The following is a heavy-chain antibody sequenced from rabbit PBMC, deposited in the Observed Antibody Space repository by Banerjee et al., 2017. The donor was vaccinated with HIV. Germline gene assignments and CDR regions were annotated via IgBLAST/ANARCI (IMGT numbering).Heavy chain of an antibody. J-gene: IGHJ4*01. CDR2: IYGGSSRST. CDR1: GIDFTSNA. Sequence: QQQLEESGGGLVQPGGTLTLTCKASGIDFTSNAMCWVRQAPGKGLEWIGTIYGGSSRSTYYASWAKGRFTSSKTSSTTVTLQMTSLTAADTATYFCARGDGTNDWASSLWGPGTLVTVS. D-gene: IGHD2-1*01. V-gene: IGHV1S45*01. CDR3: ARGDGTNDWASSL.